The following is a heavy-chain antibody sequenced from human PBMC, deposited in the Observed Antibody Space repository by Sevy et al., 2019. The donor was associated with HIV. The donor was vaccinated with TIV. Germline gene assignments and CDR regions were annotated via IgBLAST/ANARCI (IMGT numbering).Heavy chain of an antibody. CDR1: GFTFSSYA. V-gene: IGHV3-23*01. J-gene: IGHJ4*02. Sequence: GGSLRLSCAASGFTFSSYAMSWVRQAPGQGLQWVSAISGSGGSTYYADSVKGRFTISRDNSKNTLYLQMNSLRAEDTAVYYCAKGGDFWSGYYSYYFDYWGQGTLVTVSS. CDR3: AKGGDFWSGYYSYYFDY. CDR2: ISGSGGST. D-gene: IGHD3-3*01.